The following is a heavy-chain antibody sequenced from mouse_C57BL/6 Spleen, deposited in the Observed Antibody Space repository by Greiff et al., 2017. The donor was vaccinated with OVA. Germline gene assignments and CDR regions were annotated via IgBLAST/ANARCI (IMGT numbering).Heavy chain of an antibody. J-gene: IGHJ2*01. Sequence: VQLQESGPELVKPGASVKISCKASGYAFSSSWMNWVKQRPGKGLEWIGRIYPGDGDTNYNGKFKGKATLTAEQSSSTAYMQLSSLTSEDSAVYVCARSYDYPYYFDYWGQGTTLTVSS. CDR3: ARSYDYPYYFDY. CDR2: IYPGDGDT. CDR1: GYAFSSSW. V-gene: IGHV1-82*01. D-gene: IGHD2-4*01.